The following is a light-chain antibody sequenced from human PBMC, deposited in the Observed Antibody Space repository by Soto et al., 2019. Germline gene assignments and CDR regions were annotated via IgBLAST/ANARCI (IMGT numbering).Light chain of an antibody. CDR2: DAX. CDR1: QNLSSRY. Sequence: IGLTKCACTLSLSPGERATLSCRASQNLSSRYLAGDRQKPGQAPRLLXXDAXSRANGIPDRFSGSGSGRDFTLTISRVEPEEVAVYYCQQYGSSPTWTFGQGTKVDIK. J-gene: IGKJ1*01. CDR3: QQYGSSPTWT. V-gene: IGKV3-20*01.